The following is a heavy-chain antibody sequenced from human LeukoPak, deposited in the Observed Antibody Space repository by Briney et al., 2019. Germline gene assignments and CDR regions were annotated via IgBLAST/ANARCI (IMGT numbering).Heavy chain of an antibody. V-gene: IGHV5-51*01. Sequence: GESLKISCKGSGYSFTSYWIGWVRQMPGKGLECRGIIYPGDSDTRYSPSFQGQVTISADKSISTAYLQWSSLKASDPAMYYCARRGWGARSSLDYWGQGTLVTVSS. CDR1: GYSFTSYW. D-gene: IGHD7-27*01. CDR3: ARRGWGARSSLDY. CDR2: IYPGDSDT. J-gene: IGHJ4*02.